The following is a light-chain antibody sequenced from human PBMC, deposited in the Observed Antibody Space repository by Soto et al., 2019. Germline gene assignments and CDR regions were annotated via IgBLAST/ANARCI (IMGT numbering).Light chain of an antibody. CDR1: SSDVGGYNY. V-gene: IGLV2-14*01. Sequence: QSALTQPASVSGSPGQSITISCTGTSSDVGGYNYDSWYQQHPGKAPKLMIYDVSNRPSGVSNRFSGSKSGNTASLTISGLQAEDEADYYCSSYTSSSTVVFGGGTKLTV. CDR3: SSYTSSSTVV. CDR2: DVS. J-gene: IGLJ2*01.